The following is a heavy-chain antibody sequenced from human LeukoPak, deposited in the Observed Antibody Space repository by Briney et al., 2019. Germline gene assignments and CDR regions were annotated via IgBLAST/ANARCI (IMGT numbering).Heavy chain of an antibody. CDR2: IRYDGSNK. D-gene: IGHD4-17*01. J-gene: IGHJ6*03. V-gene: IGHV3-30*02. CDR3: AKDRVTSPVRYMDV. Sequence: PGGSLRLSCAASGFTFSSYGMDWVRQAPGKGLEWVAFIRYDGSNKYYADSVKGRFTISRGNSKNTLYLQMNSLRAEDTAVYYCAKDRVTSPVRYMDVWGKGTTVTVSS. CDR1: GFTFSSYG.